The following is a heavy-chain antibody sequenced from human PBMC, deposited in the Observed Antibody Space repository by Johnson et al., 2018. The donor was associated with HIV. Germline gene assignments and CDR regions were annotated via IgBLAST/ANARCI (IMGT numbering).Heavy chain of an antibody. V-gene: IGHV3-11*04. CDR1: GFTFSDYY. Sequence: QMQLVESGGGVVKPGGSLRLSCAASGFTFSDYYMSWIRQAPGKGLAALSYISTSGSTIYYSASVKGRFTISRDNAKNSLYLQRNSLRAEDTAVYYCAISPEYSSSWFGAFDIWGQGTMVTVSS. D-gene: IGHD6-13*01. CDR3: AISPEYSSSWFGAFDI. CDR2: ISTSGSTI. J-gene: IGHJ3*02.